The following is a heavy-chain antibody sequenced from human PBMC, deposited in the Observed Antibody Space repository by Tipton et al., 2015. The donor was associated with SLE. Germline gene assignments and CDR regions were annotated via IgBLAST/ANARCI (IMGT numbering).Heavy chain of an antibody. Sequence: GLVKPSETLSLTCTVSGASITTSEYFWGWIRQPPGKGLEWIGIFYYGGNTYYNPSLKSPVSISAGTSKNQFSLKLSSVTAADTAVYYCARRRYDLGGYYHYAMDVWGQGTTVTVFS. CDR1: GASITTSEYF. CDR3: ARRRYDLGGYYHYAMDV. V-gene: IGHV4-39*07. CDR2: FYYGGNT. D-gene: IGHD2-15*01. J-gene: IGHJ6*02.